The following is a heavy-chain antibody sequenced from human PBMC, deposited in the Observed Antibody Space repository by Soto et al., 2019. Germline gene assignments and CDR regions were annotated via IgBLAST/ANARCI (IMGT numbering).Heavy chain of an antibody. J-gene: IGHJ4*02. CDR2: INPNSGGT. Sequence: QVQLVQSGAEVKKPGASVKVSCKASGYTFTGYYMHWVRQAPGQGLEWMGWINPNSGGTNYAQKFQGGVTMTRDTSISTAYMELSRLRSDDTAVYYCARGVPWDYGDYAGYFDYWGQGTLVTVSS. CDR3: ARGVPWDYGDYAGYFDY. D-gene: IGHD4-17*01. CDR1: GYTFTGYY. V-gene: IGHV1-2*02.